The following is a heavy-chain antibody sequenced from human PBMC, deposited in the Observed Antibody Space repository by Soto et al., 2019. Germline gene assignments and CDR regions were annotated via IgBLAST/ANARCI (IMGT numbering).Heavy chain of an antibody. Sequence: PGGSLSLSCAASGFTFSGSAMHWVRQASGKGLEWVGRIRSKANSYATAYAASVKGRFTISRDDSKNTAYLQMNSLRAEDTAVYYCAKVHKPYIVVVVAATATVDYWGQGTLVTVSS. CDR2: IRSKANSYAT. CDR1: GFTFSGSA. D-gene: IGHD2-15*01. CDR3: AKVHKPYIVVVVAATATVDY. J-gene: IGHJ4*02. V-gene: IGHV3-73*01.